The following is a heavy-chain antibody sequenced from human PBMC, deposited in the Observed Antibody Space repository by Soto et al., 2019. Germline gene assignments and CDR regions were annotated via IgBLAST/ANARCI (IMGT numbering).Heavy chain of an antibody. J-gene: IGHJ4*02. CDR1: GFTFTRYS. CDR2: ISGSSRNT. CDR3: AREDSSGYPAADY. D-gene: IGHD3-22*01. V-gene: IGHV3-48*04. Sequence: PGGSLRLSCAASGFTFTRYSMNWVRQAPGKGLEWISYISGSSRNTIYADSVLGRFTISRDNGKNSLYLQMNSLSAEDTAVYYCAREDSSGYPAADYWGQGTQVTVSS.